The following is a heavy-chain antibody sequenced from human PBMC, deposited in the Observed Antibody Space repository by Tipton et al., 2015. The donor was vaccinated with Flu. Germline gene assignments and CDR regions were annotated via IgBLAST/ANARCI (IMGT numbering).Heavy chain of an antibody. CDR2: ISASGAYT. Sequence: SLRLSCAASGFTLSNYAMSWVRQAPGQGLEWVSSISASGAYTYYADSVKGRFTISRDNSKNTLYLQMNSLRAGDTAVYYCAKNAGYCSSFTCYRPFDYWGQGILVTVSS. CDR1: GFTLSNYA. D-gene: IGHD2-2*01. J-gene: IGHJ4*02. CDR3: AKNAGYCSSFTCYRPFDY. V-gene: IGHV3-23*01.